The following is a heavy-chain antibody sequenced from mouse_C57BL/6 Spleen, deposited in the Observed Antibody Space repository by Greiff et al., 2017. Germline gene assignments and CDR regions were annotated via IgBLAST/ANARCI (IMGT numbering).Heavy chain of an antibody. CDR2: IDPSDSYT. V-gene: IGHV1-59*01. D-gene: IGHD1-1*01. J-gene: IGHJ1*03. CDR3: ASVATEGYGYFDV. Sequence: VQLQQPGAELVRPGTSVKLSCKASGYTFTSYWMHWVKQRPGQGLEWIGVIDPSDSYTNYNQKFKGKATLTVDTSSRTAYMQLSSLTSEDSAVXYCASVATEGYGYFDVWGTGTTVTVSA. CDR1: GYTFTSYW.